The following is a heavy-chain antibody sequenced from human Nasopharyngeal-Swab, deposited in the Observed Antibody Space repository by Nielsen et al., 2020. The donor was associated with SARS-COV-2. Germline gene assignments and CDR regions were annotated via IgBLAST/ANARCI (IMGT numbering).Heavy chain of an antibody. CDR3: ARDRGRVAAAGPPWAYYGMDV. Sequence: ASVKVSCKASGYTFTSYAMNWVRQATGQGLEWLGWISTNTGNPTYAQGFTGRFVFSLDTSVSTAYLQISSLKADDTAVYYCARDRGRVAAAGPPWAYYGMDVWGQGTTVTVSS. D-gene: IGHD6-13*01. J-gene: IGHJ6*02. CDR1: GYTFTSYA. V-gene: IGHV7-4-1*02. CDR2: ISTNTGNP.